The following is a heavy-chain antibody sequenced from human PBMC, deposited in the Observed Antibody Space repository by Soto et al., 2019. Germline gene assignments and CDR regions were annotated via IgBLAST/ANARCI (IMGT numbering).Heavy chain of an antibody. CDR1: GFTFSSYG. Sequence: GGSLRLSCAASGFTFSSYGMHWVRQAPGKGLEWVAVISYDGSNKYYAASVKGRFTISRDNSKNTLYLQMNSLRAEDTAVYDCAKAITEFEIRYFDWSSYGMDVWGQGTTVTVSS. CDR2: ISYDGSNK. CDR3: AKAITEFEIRYFDWSSYGMDV. V-gene: IGHV3-30*18. J-gene: IGHJ6*02. D-gene: IGHD3-9*01.